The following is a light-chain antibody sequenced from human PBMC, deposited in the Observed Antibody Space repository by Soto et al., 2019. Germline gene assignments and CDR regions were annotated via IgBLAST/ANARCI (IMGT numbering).Light chain of an antibody. J-gene: IGLJ2*01. V-gene: IGLV2-23*01. Sequence: QSALTQPGSVSGSPGQSITISCSGTSSDIGGYNIVSWYQQHPGKAPKVIIFEGSRLPSGVSSRFSGSKSGNTASLTISGLRPEDEADYYCSSYAGSNILVVFGGGTKLTVL. CDR3: SSYAGSNILVV. CDR2: EGS. CDR1: SSDIGGYNI.